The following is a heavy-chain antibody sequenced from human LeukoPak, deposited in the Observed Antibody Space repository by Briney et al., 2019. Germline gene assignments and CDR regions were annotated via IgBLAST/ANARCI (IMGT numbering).Heavy chain of an antibody. J-gene: IGHJ3*02. V-gene: IGHV5-51*01. Sequence: GESLKISCTGSGYSFSTYWIGWVRQMPGRGLEWMGIMYPGDSDARYSPSFRGQVAFSADKSITTAYLQWSSLKASDTAMYYCARASVAAAGTGAFDIWGQGTMVTVSS. CDR3: ARASVAAAGTGAFDI. CDR1: GYSFSTYW. D-gene: IGHD6-13*01. CDR2: MYPGDSDA.